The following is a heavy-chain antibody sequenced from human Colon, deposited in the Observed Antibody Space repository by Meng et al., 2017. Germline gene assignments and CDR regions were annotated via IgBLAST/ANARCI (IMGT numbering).Heavy chain of an antibody. CDR2: INPNSGGT. V-gene: IGHV1-2*02. Sequence: ASVKVSCNASGYTFTDDYMHWVRQAPGQGLEWMGWINPNSGGTNYAQKFQGRVTMNRDTSISTAYMDLSRLTSDDTAVYYCAKEAIAVDGIAFDYWGQGTLVTVSS. CDR3: AKEAIAVDGIAFDY. D-gene: IGHD6-19*01. CDR1: GYTFTDDY. J-gene: IGHJ4*02.